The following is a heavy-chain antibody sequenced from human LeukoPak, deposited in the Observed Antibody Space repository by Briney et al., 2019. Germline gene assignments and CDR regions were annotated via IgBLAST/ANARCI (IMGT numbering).Heavy chain of an antibody. D-gene: IGHD3-10*01. CDR3: ARLPLKWFGGTNYFDY. Sequence: PSETLSLTCTVSGYSISSGYYWGWIRQPPGKGLEWIGSIYYSGSTYYNPSLKSRVTISVDTSKNQFSLKLSSVTAADTAVYYCARLPLKWFGGTNYFDYWGQGTLVTVSS. V-gene: IGHV4-38-2*02. CDR2: IYYSGST. J-gene: IGHJ4*02. CDR1: GYSISSGYY.